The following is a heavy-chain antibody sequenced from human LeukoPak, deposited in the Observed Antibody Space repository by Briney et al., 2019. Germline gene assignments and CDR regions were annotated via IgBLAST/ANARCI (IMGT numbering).Heavy chain of an antibody. Sequence: SETLSLTCTVSGGSISSYYWSWVRQPAGKGLEWIGRIYTSGNTNYNPSLKGRVTISVDTSKNQFSLKLSSVTAADTAVYYCARGRSSSPLGYYYMDVWGKGTTVTVSS. CDR2: IYTSGNT. V-gene: IGHV4-4*07. CDR1: GGSISSYY. CDR3: ARGRSSSPLGYYYMDV. J-gene: IGHJ6*03. D-gene: IGHD6-13*01.